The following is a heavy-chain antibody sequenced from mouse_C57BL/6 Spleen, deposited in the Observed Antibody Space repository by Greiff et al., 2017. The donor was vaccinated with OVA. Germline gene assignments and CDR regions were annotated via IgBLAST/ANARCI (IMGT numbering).Heavy chain of an antibody. D-gene: IGHD2-3*01. J-gene: IGHJ2*01. V-gene: IGHV3-6*01. CDR2: ISYDGSN. CDR3: ARRGMAFDY. Sequence: EVKLVKSGPGLVKPSQSLSLTCSVTGYSITSGYYWNWIRQFPGNKLEWMGYISYDGSNNYNPSLKNRISITRDTSKNQFFLKLNSVTTEDTATYYCARRGMAFDYWGQGTTLTVSS. CDR1: GYSITSGYY.